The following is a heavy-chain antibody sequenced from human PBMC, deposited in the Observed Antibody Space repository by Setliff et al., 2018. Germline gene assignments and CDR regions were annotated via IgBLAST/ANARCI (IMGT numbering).Heavy chain of an antibody. V-gene: IGHV1-18*01. Sequence: ASVKVSCKTSGYTFTNYGINWVRQAPGQGLEWMGWISAYNGNINYAQKFQGRVTMTTDTYTSTANMELRSLRSDDTAVYYCARVRGSGTLLSEFEYWGQGTLVTVSS. CDR1: GYTFTNYG. CDR3: ARVRGSGTLLSEFEY. J-gene: IGHJ4*02. CDR2: ISAYNGNI. D-gene: IGHD3-10*01.